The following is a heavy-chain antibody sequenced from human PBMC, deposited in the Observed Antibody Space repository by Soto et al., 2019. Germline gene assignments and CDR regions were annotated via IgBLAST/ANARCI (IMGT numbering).Heavy chain of an antibody. V-gene: IGHV1-45*02. CDR2: ITPFKSDT. Sequence: SVKVSCKASGYTFTFRYLHWVRQAPGQALEWMGWITPFKSDTNYAQKFQDRVTITRDRSVSTAYMELSNLRSDDTAMYYCARSPFAGSDAFHIWGQGTMVTVSS. J-gene: IGHJ3*02. D-gene: IGHD1-1*01. CDR3: ARSPFAGSDAFHI. CDR1: GYTFTFRY.